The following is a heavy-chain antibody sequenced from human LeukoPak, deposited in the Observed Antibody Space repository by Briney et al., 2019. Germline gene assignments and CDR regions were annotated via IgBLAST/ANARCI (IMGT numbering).Heavy chain of an antibody. J-gene: IGHJ4*02. D-gene: IGHD1-1*01. CDR2: IKPNNGDT. V-gene: IGHV1-2*06. CDR1: GYTFTDYY. CDR3: ARRVQSTGVFDY. Sequence: ASVKVSCNASGYTFTDYYMHWVRQAPGQGFEWMGRIKPNNGDTNYAQKFQGRVTMTRDTSINTAYMELSRLESDDTAVYYCARRVQSTGVFDYWGQGTLVTVSS.